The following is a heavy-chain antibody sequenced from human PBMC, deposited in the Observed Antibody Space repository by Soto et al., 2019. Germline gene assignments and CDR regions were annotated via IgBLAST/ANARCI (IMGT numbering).Heavy chain of an antibody. CDR3: AREGGYCTSGVCYTLLYGMDV. CDR2: IIPILGTA. D-gene: IGHD2-8*01. J-gene: IGHJ6*02. CDR1: GGTFSSYA. Sequence: QVQLVQSGAEVKKPGSSVKVSCKASGGTFSSYAISWVRQAPGQGLEWMGGIIPILGTANNAQKFQGRVTFTAAKSTSTAYVALSSLRSEDTAVYYCAREGGYCTSGVCYTLLYGMDVWGQGTTVTVSS. V-gene: IGHV1-69*06.